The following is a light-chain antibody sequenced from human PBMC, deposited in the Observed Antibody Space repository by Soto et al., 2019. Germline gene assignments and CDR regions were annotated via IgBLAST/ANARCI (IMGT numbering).Light chain of an antibody. Sequence: LTQPASVSGSPGQSITISCTGTSSDVGAYNFVSWHQQHPGKAPKLMIYNVYDRPSGISYRFSGSKSGNTASLTISGLQGEDEADYYCSAYTVSRTYVFGTGTKATVL. J-gene: IGLJ1*01. CDR1: SSDVGAYNF. CDR2: NVY. V-gene: IGLV2-14*03. CDR3: SAYTVSRTYV.